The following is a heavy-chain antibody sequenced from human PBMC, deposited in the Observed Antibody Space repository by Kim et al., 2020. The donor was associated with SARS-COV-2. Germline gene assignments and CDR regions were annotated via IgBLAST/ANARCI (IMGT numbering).Heavy chain of an antibody. CDR2: IYPDDSDT. CDR3: ARQDFYYYGSGSRIFWFDP. Sequence: GESLKISCKGSGYSFTSYWIGWVRQMPGKGLEWMGTIYPDDSDTRYSPSFQGQVTISADKSISTAYLQWNSLKASDTAMYYCARQDFYYYGSGSRIFWFDPWGQGTLVTVSS. D-gene: IGHD3-10*01. V-gene: IGHV5-51*01. CDR1: GYSFTSYW. J-gene: IGHJ5*02.